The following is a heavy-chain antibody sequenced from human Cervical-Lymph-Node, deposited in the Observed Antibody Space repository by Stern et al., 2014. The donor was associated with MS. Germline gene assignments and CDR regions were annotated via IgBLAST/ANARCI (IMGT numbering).Heavy chain of an antibody. J-gene: IGHJ3*02. Sequence: QVQLVQSGAEVKKPGASVKVSCKASGYTFNSYGISWVRQAPGKGLEWIGCISASNGNTTYAQKLQGRVTMTTDTSTITAYMELRSLRSDVSAVYYCARGLLGSENAFDIWGQGTMVTVS. V-gene: IGHV1-18*01. CDR1: GYTFNSYG. D-gene: IGHD2-15*01. CDR2: ISASNGNT. CDR3: ARGLLGSENAFDI.